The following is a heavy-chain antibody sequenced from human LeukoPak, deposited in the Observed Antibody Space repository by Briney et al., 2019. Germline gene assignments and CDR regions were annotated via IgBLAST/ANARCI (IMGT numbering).Heavy chain of an antibody. Sequence: GDSLRLSCAASGFTFTKYWMTWVRQAPGKGLEWVGNIKQDGSDKNYMDSVKGRFTISRDNTKNSVYLQMSSLGAEDTAVYYCAREVWGPEYWGQGTLVTVSS. CDR2: IKQDGSDK. CDR1: GFTFTKYW. CDR3: AREVWGPEY. D-gene: IGHD1-14*01. V-gene: IGHV3-7*01. J-gene: IGHJ4*02.